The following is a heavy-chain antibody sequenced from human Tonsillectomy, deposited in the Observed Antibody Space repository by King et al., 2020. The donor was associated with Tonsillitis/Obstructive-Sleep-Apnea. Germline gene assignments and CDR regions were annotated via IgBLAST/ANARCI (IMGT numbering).Heavy chain of an antibody. CDR1: GFTFSSYA. J-gene: IGHJ4*02. V-gene: IGHV3-30*04. Sequence: QLVQSGGGVVQPGRSLRLSCSASGFTFSSYAMHWVRQAPGKGLEWVAVISYDGSDELYADSVRGRFTISRDNSKNTLYLHMNSLRPEDTGVYYCARVRVPAATTPDYWGQGILVTVSS. D-gene: IGHD2-2*01. CDR2: ISYDGSDE. CDR3: ARVRVPAATTPDY.